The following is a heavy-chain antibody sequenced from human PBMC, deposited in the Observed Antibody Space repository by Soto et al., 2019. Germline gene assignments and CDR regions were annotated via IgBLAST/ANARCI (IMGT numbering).Heavy chain of an antibody. J-gene: IGHJ4*02. CDR3: ARDRTMTTVTKGLGY. CDR1: GYTFTSYG. CDR2: ISAYNGNT. V-gene: IGHV1-18*01. D-gene: IGHD4-17*01. Sequence: QVQLVQSGAEVKKPGASVKVSCKASGYTFTSYGISWVRQAPGQGLEWMGWISAYNGNTNYAQKLQGRVTMTTDTSTSTAYRELRSLRSDDTAVYYCARDRTMTTVTKGLGYWGQGTLVTVSS.